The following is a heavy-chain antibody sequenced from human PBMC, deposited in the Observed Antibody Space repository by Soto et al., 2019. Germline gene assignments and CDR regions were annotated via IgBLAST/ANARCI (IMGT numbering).Heavy chain of an antibody. V-gene: IGHV4-4*02. J-gene: IGHJ4*02. CDR3: ARDTGWGLGY. Sequence: QVQLQESGPGLVRPSGTLSLTCAVSGDSINSNYCWTWVRQPAGKGLEWIAEIYYSGGTSYNPSLKNRVTISMDNSKTQFSLNLTSVTAADTAMYYCARDTGWGLGYWGQGTLVTVSS. D-gene: IGHD6-19*01. CDR1: GDSINSNYC. CDR2: IYYSGGT.